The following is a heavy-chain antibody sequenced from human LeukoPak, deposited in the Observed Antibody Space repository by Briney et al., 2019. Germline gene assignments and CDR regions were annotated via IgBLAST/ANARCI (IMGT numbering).Heavy chain of an antibody. D-gene: IGHD2-15*01. Sequence: GGSLRLSCAASGLRFSDYYVSWIRQAPGKGLQWVSYISSGGDIMHYADSVKGRFTSSRDNAKNTVFLQMNSLRPEDTAVYFCARDALGDTFGPDSIGYYMDVWGTGARVTVSS. CDR3: ARDALGDTFGPDSIGYYMDV. CDR1: GLRFSDYY. J-gene: IGHJ6*03. CDR2: ISSGGDIM. V-gene: IGHV3-11*04.